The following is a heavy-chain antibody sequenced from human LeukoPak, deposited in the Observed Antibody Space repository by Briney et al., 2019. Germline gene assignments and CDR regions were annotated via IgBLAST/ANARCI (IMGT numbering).Heavy chain of an antibody. D-gene: IGHD4-17*01. CDR2: IRSKANNHAT. CDR3: TGDYGDPTFDY. CDR1: GFTFSGSD. J-gene: IGHJ4*02. V-gene: IGHV3-73*01. Sequence: GGSLRLSCADSGFTFSGSDIHWVRQASGKGLEWVGRIRSKANNHATAYAASVKGRFTISREDSKNTEYPQMNSLKTEDTAVYYCTGDYGDPTFDYWGPGPLVTVSS.